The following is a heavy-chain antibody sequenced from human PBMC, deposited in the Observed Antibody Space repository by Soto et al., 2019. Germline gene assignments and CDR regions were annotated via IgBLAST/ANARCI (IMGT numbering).Heavy chain of an antibody. V-gene: IGHV3-53*01. CDR1: GFTVSSNY. D-gene: IGHD6-13*01. Sequence: LRLSCAASGFTVSSNYMSWVRQAPGEGLEWISLIYSGVTTYYADYVKGRFTISRDNSKNTLYLQMNSLRAEDTAVYYCAGSTIAAAAGRVGMDVSGQGATLTVYS. CDR2: IYSGVTT. CDR3: AGSTIAAAAGRVGMDV. J-gene: IGHJ6*02.